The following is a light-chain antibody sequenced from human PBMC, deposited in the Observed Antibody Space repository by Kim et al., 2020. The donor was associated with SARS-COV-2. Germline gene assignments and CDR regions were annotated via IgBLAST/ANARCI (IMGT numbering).Light chain of an antibody. J-gene: IGKJ1*01. CDR2: DAS. CDR1: QSVSSN. V-gene: IGKV3-15*01. CDR3: QQYDYWPRWT. Sequence: SPEERATLSCRASQSVSSNLAWYQQKPGQAPRLLIYDASTRATGISARFSGSGSGTEFTLTISSLQSEDFAVYYCQQYDYWPRWTFGQGTKVDIK.